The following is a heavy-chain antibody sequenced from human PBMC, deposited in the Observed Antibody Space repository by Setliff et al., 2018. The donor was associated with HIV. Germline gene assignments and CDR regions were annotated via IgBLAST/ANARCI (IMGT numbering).Heavy chain of an antibody. J-gene: IGHJ4*02. CDR3: STVVTLAYCHDGLCPAFDS. CDR2: VYYSGST. Sequence: PSETLSLTCTVSGGSISSHYWSWIRQPPGKGLGWIGSVYYSGSTNYNPSLKSRITISLDTPKSQFSLKLGSVTAADTAVYFCSTVVTLAYCHDGLCPAFDSWGQGALVTVSS. CDR1: GGSISSHY. V-gene: IGHV4-59*11. D-gene: IGHD2-8*01.